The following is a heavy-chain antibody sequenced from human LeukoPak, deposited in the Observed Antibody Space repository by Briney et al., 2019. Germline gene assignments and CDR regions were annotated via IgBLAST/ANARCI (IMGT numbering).Heavy chain of an antibody. V-gene: IGHV3-23*01. CDR3: VKSRRVGANQMGRFDY. CDR2: ISGSGGST. J-gene: IGHJ4*02. CDR1: GFTISSYA. D-gene: IGHD1-26*01. Sequence: PGGSLRLSCAASGFTISSYAMSWVRQAPGKGLEWVSAISGSGGSTYYADSVKGRFTISRDNSKSTLYLQMNSLRGEDTAVYYCVKSRRVGANQMGRFDYWGQGALVTVSP.